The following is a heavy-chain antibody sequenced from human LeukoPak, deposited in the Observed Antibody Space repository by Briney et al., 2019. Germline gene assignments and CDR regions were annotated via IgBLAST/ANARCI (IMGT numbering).Heavy chain of an antibody. V-gene: IGHV3-9*01. CDR1: GFTFDVYA. CDR2: ISWNSGSI. Sequence: PGRSLRLSCAASGFTFDVYAMHWVRQAPGKGLEWVSGISWNSGSIGYADSVKGRFTISRDNAKNSLYLQMNSLRAEDTALYYCARGSGWKPIDYWGQGTLVTVSS. J-gene: IGHJ4*02. D-gene: IGHD6-25*01. CDR3: ARGSGWKPIDY.